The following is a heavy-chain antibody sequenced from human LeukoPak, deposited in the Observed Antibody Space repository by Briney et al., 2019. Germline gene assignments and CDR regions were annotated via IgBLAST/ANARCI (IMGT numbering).Heavy chain of an antibody. Sequence: GGSLRLSCAASGFNFDDFAMHWVRKAPGKGLEWVSGSSWNGGNIDYVDSVKGRFTISRDNAKNSLYLQMNALRTEDTAFYYCAKVSIRGRRFDYFDLWGQGTLVTVSS. CDR1: GFNFDDFA. CDR3: AKVSIRGRRFDYFDL. D-gene: IGHD3-10*01. J-gene: IGHJ4*02. CDR2: SSWNGGNI. V-gene: IGHV3-9*01.